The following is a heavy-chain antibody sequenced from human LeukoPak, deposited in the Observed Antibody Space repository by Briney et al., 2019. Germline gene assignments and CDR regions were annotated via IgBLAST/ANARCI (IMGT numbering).Heavy chain of an antibody. CDR2: IYTSGST. D-gene: IGHD3-10*01. J-gene: IGHJ6*02. V-gene: IGHV4-4*07. Sequence: PSETLSLTCTVSGGSISSYYWSWIRQPAGKGLEWIGRIYTSGSTHYNPSLKSRVTMSVDTSKNQFSLKLSSVTAADTAVYYCARASGAELLWFGELPGMDVWGQGTTVTVSS. CDR1: GGSISSYY. CDR3: ARASGAELLWFGELPGMDV.